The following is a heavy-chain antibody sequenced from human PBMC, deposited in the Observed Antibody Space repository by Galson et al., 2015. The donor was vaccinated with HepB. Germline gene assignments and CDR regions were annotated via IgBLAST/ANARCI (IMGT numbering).Heavy chain of an antibody. CDR1: GFTFSSYE. D-gene: IGHD2-15*01. V-gene: IGHV3-48*03. CDR2: ISSSGSTI. CDR3: ARDELVAATLFDY. J-gene: IGHJ4*02. Sequence: SLRLSCAASGFTFSSYEMNWVRQAPGKGLEWVSYISSSGSTIYYADSVKGRFTISRDNAKNSLYLQMNSLRAEDTAVYYCARDELVAATLFDYWGQGTLVTVSS.